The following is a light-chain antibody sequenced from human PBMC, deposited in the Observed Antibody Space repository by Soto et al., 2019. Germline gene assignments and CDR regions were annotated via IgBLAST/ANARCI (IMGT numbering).Light chain of an antibody. Sequence: EIVLTQSPGTLSLSPGERATLSCRASQSVSSSYLGWYQQKPGQAPRLLNYGASSRATGIPDRFSGSGSGTGFTLTISRLEAEEFAVYFGQEYPGYCFGQGTKRDIK. V-gene: IGKV3-20*01. CDR2: GAS. CDR3: QEYPGYC. J-gene: IGKJ2*03. CDR1: QSVSSSY.